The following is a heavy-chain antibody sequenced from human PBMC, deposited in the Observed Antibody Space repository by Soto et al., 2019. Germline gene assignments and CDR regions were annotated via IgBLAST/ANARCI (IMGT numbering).Heavy chain of an antibody. Sequence: EVQLLESGGGLVQPGGSLRLSCAASGFTFSSYAMSWVRQAPGKGLEWVSAISGSGGSTYYADSVKGRFTISRDNSKNTLYLLMNSLRAEDTAVYYCAKAQTTRGYDYYCFDPWGQGTLVTVSS. J-gene: IGHJ5*02. CDR3: AKAQTTRGYDYYCFDP. V-gene: IGHV3-23*01. CDR1: GFTFSSYA. D-gene: IGHD5-12*01. CDR2: ISGSGGST.